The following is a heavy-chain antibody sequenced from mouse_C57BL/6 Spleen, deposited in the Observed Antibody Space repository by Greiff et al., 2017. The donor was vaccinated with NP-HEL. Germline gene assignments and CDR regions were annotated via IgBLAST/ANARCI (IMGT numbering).Heavy chain of an antibody. D-gene: IGHD3-2*02. CDR2: IYPRSGNT. V-gene: IGHV1-81*01. CDR3: ARSGTAQAMGNY. Sequence: QVQLKQSGAELARPGASVKLSCKASGYTFTSYGISWVKQRTGQGLEWIGEIYPRSGNTYYNEKFKGKATLTADKSSSTAYMELRSLTSEDSAVYFCARSGTAQAMGNYWGQGTTLTVSS. J-gene: IGHJ2*01. CDR1: GYTFTSYG.